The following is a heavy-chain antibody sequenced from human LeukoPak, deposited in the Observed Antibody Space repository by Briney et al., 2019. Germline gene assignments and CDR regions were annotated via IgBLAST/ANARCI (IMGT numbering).Heavy chain of an antibody. J-gene: IGHJ6*04. CDR3: AKSHCSSTSRYGVGYSMDV. Sequence: GGSLRLSCAASGFTFSSYAMSWVRQAPGKGLEWVSAISGSGGSTYYADSVKGRFTISRDNSKNTLYLQMNSLRAEDTAVYYCAKSHCSSTSRYGVGYSMDVWGKGATVTVSS. V-gene: IGHV3-23*01. D-gene: IGHD2-2*01. CDR1: GFTFSSYA. CDR2: ISGSGGST.